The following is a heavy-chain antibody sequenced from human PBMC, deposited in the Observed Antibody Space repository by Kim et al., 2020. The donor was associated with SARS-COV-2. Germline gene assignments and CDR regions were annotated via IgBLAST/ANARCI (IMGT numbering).Heavy chain of an antibody. CDR3: AKDETILGGYALDY. J-gene: IGHJ4*02. D-gene: IGHD5-12*01. Sequence: AVSVKGRFTISRGNSKNTLYLQMNSLRAEDTAVYYCAKDETILGGYALDYWGQGTLVTVSS. V-gene: IGHV3-23*01.